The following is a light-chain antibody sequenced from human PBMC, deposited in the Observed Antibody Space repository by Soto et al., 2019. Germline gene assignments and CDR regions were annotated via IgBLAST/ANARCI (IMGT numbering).Light chain of an antibody. CDR1: RSLLDSNGKNY. Sequence: DLVMTQSPLSLPVTPGEPASISCRSSRSLLDSNGKNYLDWYLQRPGQSPQLLIYLGSTRASGVPDRFSGSGSGTDSTLRISRVEAEDVGIYYCMQALQTPRTFGQGTKVEIK. CDR2: LGS. J-gene: IGKJ1*01. CDR3: MQALQTPRT. V-gene: IGKV2-28*01.